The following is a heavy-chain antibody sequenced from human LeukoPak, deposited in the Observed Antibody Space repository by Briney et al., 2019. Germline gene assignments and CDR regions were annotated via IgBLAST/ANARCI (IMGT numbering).Heavy chain of an antibody. CDR1: GLIFSSYS. J-gene: IGHJ6*02. CDR3: AKAASSSWPSYYYGMDV. V-gene: IGHV3-23*01. D-gene: IGHD6-13*01. Sequence: GGSLRLSCAASGLIFSSYSMSWVRQAPGKGLEWVSVITGSGGNTYYADSVKGRFTISKDNSKNTVYLQMSGLRVDDTAVYYCAKAASSSWPSYYYGMDVWGQGTTVTVSS. CDR2: ITGSGGNT.